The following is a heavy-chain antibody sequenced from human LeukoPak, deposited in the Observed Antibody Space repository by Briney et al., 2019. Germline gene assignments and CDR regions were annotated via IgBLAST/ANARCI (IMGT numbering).Heavy chain of an antibody. CDR1: GFTFSNYP. CDR3: ARISSSGYLDY. J-gene: IGHJ4*02. Sequence: PEGSLRLSCAASGFTFSNYPMHWVRQAPGKGLESVSSITTTGDYTYYADSVRGRFTISRDNSKNTLYLQMGSLRTEDMAVYYCARISSSGYLDYWGQGTLVTVSS. V-gene: IGHV3-64*02. CDR2: ITTTGDYT. D-gene: IGHD3-22*01.